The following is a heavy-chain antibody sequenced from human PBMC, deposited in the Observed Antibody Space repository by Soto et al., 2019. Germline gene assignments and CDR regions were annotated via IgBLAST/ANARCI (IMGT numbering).Heavy chain of an antibody. V-gene: IGHV5-10-1*01. CDR1: GYSFTSYW. Sequence: PGESLKISCKGSGYSFTSYWISWVRQMPGKGLEWMGIIYPGDSYTNYSPSFQGHVTISADKSISTAYLQWSSLKASDTAMYYCAGLRVGFGELLTYWGQGTLVTVSS. CDR3: AGLRVGFGELLTY. D-gene: IGHD3-10*01. CDR2: IYPGDSYT. J-gene: IGHJ4*02.